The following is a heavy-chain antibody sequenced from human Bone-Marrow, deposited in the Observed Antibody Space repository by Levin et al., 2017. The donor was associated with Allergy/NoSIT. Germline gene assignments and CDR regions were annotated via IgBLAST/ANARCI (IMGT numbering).Heavy chain of an antibody. CDR1: GGSFSGYY. D-gene: IGHD3-22*01. CDR3: ARGNRNLYYYDSSGYPWPIDY. CDR2: INHSGST. Sequence: GSLRLSCAVYGGSFSGYYWSWIRQPPGKGLEWIGEINHSGSTNYNPSLKSRVTISVDTSKNQFSLKLSSVTAADTAVYYCARGNRNLYYYDSSGYPWPIDYWGQGTLVTVSS. J-gene: IGHJ4*02. V-gene: IGHV4-34*01.